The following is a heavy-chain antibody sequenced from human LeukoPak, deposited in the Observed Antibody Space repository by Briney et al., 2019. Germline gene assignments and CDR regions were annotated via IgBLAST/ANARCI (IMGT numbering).Heavy chain of an antibody. J-gene: IGHJ4*02. CDR1: GFTFGGYG. D-gene: IGHD1-14*01. CDR2: IAYDGSRA. CDR3: TRYNNDHFDY. Sequence: GRSLRLSCAGSGFTFGGYGMHWFRQTPGKGLEWVAVIAYDGSRAFYADSVKGRFTISRDNSKNTMSVQMDDLRAEGTAVYYCTRYNNDHFDYWGQGTLVTVSS. V-gene: IGHV3-33*01.